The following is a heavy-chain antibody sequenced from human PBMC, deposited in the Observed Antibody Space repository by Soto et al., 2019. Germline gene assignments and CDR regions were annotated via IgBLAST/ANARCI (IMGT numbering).Heavy chain of an antibody. CDR1: GYTFTGYY. CDR3: ARHLPAAAGMDV. Sequence: SVKVSCKASGYTFTGYYMHWVRQAPGQGLEWMGWINPNSGGTNYAQKFQGRVTMTRDTSISTAYMELSRLRSDDTAVYYCARHLPAAAGMDVWGQGTTVTVSS. CDR2: INPNSGGT. J-gene: IGHJ6*02. D-gene: IGHD6-13*01. V-gene: IGHV1-2*02.